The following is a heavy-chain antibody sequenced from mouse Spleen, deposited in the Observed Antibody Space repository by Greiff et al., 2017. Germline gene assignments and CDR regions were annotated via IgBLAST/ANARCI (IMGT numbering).Heavy chain of an antibody. V-gene: IGHV1-26*01. D-gene: IGHD1-1*01. CDR2: INPNNGGT. Sequence: EVQLQQSGPELVKPGASVKISCKASGYTFTDYYMNWVKQSHGKSLEWIGDINPNNGGTSYNQKFKGKATLTVDKSSSTAYMELRSLTSEDSAVYYCASSLYYYGSSYNAMDYWGQGTSVTVSS. CDR1: GYTFTDYY. CDR3: ASSLYYYGSSYNAMDY. J-gene: IGHJ4*01.